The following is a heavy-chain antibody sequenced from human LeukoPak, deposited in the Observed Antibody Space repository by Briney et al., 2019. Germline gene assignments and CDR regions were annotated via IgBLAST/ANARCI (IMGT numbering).Heavy chain of an antibody. V-gene: IGHV4-4*07. CDR1: GGSISSYY. CDR3: ARGRNQLSSMYYYYYMDV. Sequence: SETLSLTCTVSGGSISSYYWSWIRQPAGKGLEWIGRIYTSGSTNYNPSLKSRVTMSVDTSKNQFSLKLSSVTAADTAVYYCARGRNQLSSMYYYYYMDVWGKGTTVTVSS. J-gene: IGHJ6*03. D-gene: IGHD2-2*01. CDR2: IYTSGST.